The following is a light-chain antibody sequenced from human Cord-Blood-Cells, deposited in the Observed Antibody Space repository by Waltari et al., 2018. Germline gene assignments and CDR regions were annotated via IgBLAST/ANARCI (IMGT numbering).Light chain of an antibody. CDR1: QSISSY. V-gene: IGKV1-39*01. CDR2: AAS. CDR3: QQSYSTPPWT. J-gene: IGKJ1*01. Sequence: DIQMTQSPSSLSASVGDRVTITCRASQSISSYLNWYQQKPGKAPKRLIYAASSLQSGVPSRFSGSGTGTDFTLTISSLQPEDFATDYGQQSYSTPPWTFGQGTKVEIK.